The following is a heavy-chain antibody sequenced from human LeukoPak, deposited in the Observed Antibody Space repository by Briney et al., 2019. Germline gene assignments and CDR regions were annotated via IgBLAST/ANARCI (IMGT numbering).Heavy chain of an antibody. CDR1: GFTFNIYA. CDR3: AKGASDWFLRPFDY. J-gene: IGHJ4*02. Sequence: GGSLRLSCAASGFTFNIYAMNWVRQAPGKGREWVSSISGNGISAFYADSVKGRFTISRDNSKNTFFLQMNSLRAEDTAVYYCAKGASDWFLRPFDYWAQGTLVTVS. CDR2: ISGNGISA. D-gene: IGHD3-9*01. V-gene: IGHV3-23*01.